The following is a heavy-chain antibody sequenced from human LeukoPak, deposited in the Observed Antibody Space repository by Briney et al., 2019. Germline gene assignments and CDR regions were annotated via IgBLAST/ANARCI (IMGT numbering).Heavy chain of an antibody. Sequence: GGSLRLSCAASGLTFSSYSMNWVRQAPGKGLEWVSSISSSSSYIYYADSVKGRFTISRDNAKNSLYLQMNSLRAEDTAVYYCARDGGGSNDAFDIWGQGTMVTVSS. J-gene: IGHJ3*02. CDR3: ARDGGGSNDAFDI. D-gene: IGHD2-15*01. CDR2: ISSSSSYI. CDR1: GLTFSSYS. V-gene: IGHV3-21*01.